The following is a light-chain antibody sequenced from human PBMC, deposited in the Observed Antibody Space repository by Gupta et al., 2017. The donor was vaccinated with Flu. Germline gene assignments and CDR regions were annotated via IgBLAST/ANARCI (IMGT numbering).Light chain of an antibody. J-gene: IGLJ2*01. CDR1: SSDVGGYNY. CDR3: SSYTSSSTLYVV. Sequence: QSALTQPASVSGSPGQSITISCTGTSSDVGGYNYVSWYQQHPGKAPNLMIYDVSNRPSGVSNRFSVSKSGNTASLTISGLQAEDEADYYCSSYTSSSTLYVVFGGGTKLTVL. CDR2: DVS. V-gene: IGLV2-14*01.